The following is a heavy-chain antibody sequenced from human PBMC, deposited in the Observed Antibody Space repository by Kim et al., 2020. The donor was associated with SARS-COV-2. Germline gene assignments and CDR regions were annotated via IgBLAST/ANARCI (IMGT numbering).Heavy chain of an antibody. CDR2: ISSDYRTI. CDR3: ARWMATSVFDY. J-gene: IGHJ4*02. V-gene: IGHV3-48*02. Sequence: GGSLRLSCAASGFTFTSYSMSWVRQAPGKGLEWISYISSDYRTIYYAESVKGRFTISRDNAKNSLYLQMNSLREGDTALYYCARWMATSVFDYWGQGTLVTVSS. CDR1: GFTFTSYS. D-gene: IGHD5-12*01.